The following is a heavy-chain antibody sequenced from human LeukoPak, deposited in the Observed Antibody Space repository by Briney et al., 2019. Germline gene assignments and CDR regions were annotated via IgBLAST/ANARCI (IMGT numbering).Heavy chain of an antibody. Sequence: SETLSLTCTVSGGSISSYYWSWIRQPPGKGLEWIGRIFTGGTTNYNPSLKSRVTISVDTSKNQFSLKLSSVTAADTAVYYCARVDTAMVGGAFDIWGQGTMVTVSS. D-gene: IGHD5-18*01. J-gene: IGHJ3*02. CDR2: IFTGGTT. V-gene: IGHV4-4*08. CDR3: ARVDTAMVGGAFDI. CDR1: GGSISSYY.